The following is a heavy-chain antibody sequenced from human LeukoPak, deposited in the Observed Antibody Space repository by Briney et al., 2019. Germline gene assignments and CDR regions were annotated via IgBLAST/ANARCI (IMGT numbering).Heavy chain of an antibody. CDR1: GFSINIYA. Sequence: GVSLRLSCAASGFSINIYAMSWVRPAPGKGLEWVSTFFSDTGKTDYADSVKGRFTISRDTSKNTLYLQINSLRAEDTAVYYCARRGAGSGGLHHWGQGTLVTVSS. CDR3: ARRGAGSGGLHH. CDR2: FFSDTGKT. J-gene: IGHJ5*02. D-gene: IGHD6-19*01. V-gene: IGHV3-23*01.